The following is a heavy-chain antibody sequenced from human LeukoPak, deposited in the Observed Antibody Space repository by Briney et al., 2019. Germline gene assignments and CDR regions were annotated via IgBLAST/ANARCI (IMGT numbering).Heavy chain of an antibody. CDR3: ARDVHNGYSYGTYFDY. CDR1: GGTFSSYT. J-gene: IGHJ4*02. V-gene: IGHV1-69*04. Sequence: SVKVSCKASGGTFSSYTISWVRQAPGQGLEWMGRIIPILGIANYAQKFQGRFTITADKSTSTAYMELSSLRSEDTAVYYCARDVHNGYSYGTYFDYWGQGTLVTVSS. D-gene: IGHD5-18*01. CDR2: IIPILGIA.